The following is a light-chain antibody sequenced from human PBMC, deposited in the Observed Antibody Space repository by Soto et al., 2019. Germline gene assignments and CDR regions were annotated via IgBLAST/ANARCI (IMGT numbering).Light chain of an antibody. CDR3: QQYNSYSRT. J-gene: IGKJ1*01. CDR1: QIISSW. CDR2: KAS. Sequence: DIQMTQSPSTLAASVGDRVTITCRASQIISSWLAWYQQKPGKATKLLIYKASSLESGVPSRFSGSGSGTEFTLTISSLQPDDFATYYCQQYNSYSRTFGQGTKVEIK. V-gene: IGKV1-5*03.